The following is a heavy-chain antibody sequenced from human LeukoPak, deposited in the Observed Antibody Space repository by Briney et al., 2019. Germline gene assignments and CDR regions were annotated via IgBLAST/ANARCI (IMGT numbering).Heavy chain of an antibody. CDR1: GFTFSDYA. J-gene: IGHJ4*02. D-gene: IGHD5-12*01. CDR2: LSGSGAGT. CDR3: ARGVPGLRLGGLDY. V-gene: IGHV3-23*01. Sequence: PGGSLRLSCAASGFTFSDYALGWVRQAPGRGLEWVATLSGSGAGTYYSDSVQGRFTISRDNSKRTLFLQMNSLRAEDTAVYYCARGVPGLRLGGLDYWGQGTLVIVSS.